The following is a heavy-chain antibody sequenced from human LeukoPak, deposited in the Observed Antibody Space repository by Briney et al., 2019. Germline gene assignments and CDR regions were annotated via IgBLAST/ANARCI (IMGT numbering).Heavy chain of an antibody. CDR3: ARVSRGDRSPGYFDY. J-gene: IGHJ4*02. CDR1: GFTFSSYW. CDR2: IKQDGSEK. D-gene: IGHD3-16*01. V-gene: IGHV3-7*01. Sequence: GGSLRLSCAASGFTFSSYWMSWVRQAPGKGLEWVANIKQDGSEKYYVDSVKGRFTISRDNAKNSLYLQMNSLGAEDTAVYYCARVSRGDRSPGYFDYWGQGTLVTVSS.